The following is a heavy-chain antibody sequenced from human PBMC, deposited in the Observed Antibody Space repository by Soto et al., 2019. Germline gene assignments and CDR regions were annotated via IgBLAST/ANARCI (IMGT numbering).Heavy chain of an antibody. CDR3: ARGEGYYFDY. CDR2: ISQGGGED. D-gene: IGHD1-26*01. Sequence: EVQLVDSGGGLVQPGGSLRLSCEASGFTFSDYWMRWVRQAPGKGLEWVATISQGGGEDFYVDSVKGRFTISRDDAKNSLFLQMNSLRADDTAVYYCARGEGYYFDYWGQGTLVTVSS. V-gene: IGHV3-7*01. J-gene: IGHJ4*02. CDR1: GFTFSDYW.